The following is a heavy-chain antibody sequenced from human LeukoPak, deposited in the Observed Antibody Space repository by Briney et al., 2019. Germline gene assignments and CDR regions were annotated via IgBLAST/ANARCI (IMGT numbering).Heavy chain of an antibody. CDR1: GFXFSSYD. CDR2: IGTAGDT. J-gene: IGHJ6*02. Sequence: GGSLRLSCAASGFXFSSYDIHWVRQVKGKGLEWVSAIGTAGDTYYSGSVEGRFTISREDAKNSLYLQMDSLRAGDTAVYYCTRGLYYYYSGTYYGMDVWGQGTTVTVSS. V-gene: IGHV3-13*04. CDR3: TRGLYYYYSGTYYGMDV. D-gene: IGHD3-10*01.